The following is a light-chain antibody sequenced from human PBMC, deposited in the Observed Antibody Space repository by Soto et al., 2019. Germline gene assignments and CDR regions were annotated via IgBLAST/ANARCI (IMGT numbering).Light chain of an antibody. J-gene: IGLJ1*01. CDR1: SSDVGTYKP. CDR3: CSLTTSHTYV. V-gene: IGLV2-14*02. CDR2: HVT. Sequence: QSALTQPASVSGSPGQSITISCTGTSSDVGTYKPVSWYQQHPGKAPKLMIYHVTYRPSGVSNRYSGSKSGNSASLTISGLQADDEADYYCCSLTTSHTYVFGSGTKLTVL.